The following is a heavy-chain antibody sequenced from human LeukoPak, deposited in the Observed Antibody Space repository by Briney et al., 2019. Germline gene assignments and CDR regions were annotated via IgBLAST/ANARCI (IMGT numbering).Heavy chain of an antibody. CDR3: ARAIETYYDDWIGTYYMDV. CDR1: GGSISTGGYH. J-gene: IGHJ6*03. Sequence: SETLSLTCTVSGGSISTGGYHWSWIRQHPGKGLEWIGYICYSGTTYYNPSLKSRLTISVDTSKNQFSLKLSSVTAAYTAVYYCARAIETYYDDWIGTYYMDVWGKGTTVTVSS. D-gene: IGHD3-3*01. V-gene: IGHV4-31*03. CDR2: ICYSGTT.